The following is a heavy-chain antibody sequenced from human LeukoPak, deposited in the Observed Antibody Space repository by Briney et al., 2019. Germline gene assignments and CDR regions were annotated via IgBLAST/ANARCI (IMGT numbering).Heavy chain of an antibody. CDR3: ARDHYDTYGTDV. V-gene: IGHV1-8*01. CDR1: GYTFTSYD. J-gene: IGHJ6*02. Sequence: ASVKVSCKASGYTFTSYDINWVRQATGQGLEWMGWMNPNSGNTGYAQKFQGRVTMTRNTSISTAYMELSSLRSEDTAVYYCARDHYDTYGTDVWGQGTTVTVSS. CDR2: MNPNSGNT. D-gene: IGHD3-9*01.